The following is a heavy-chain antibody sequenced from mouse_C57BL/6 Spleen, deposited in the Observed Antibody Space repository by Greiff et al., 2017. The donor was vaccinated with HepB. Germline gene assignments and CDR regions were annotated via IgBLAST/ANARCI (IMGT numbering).Heavy chain of an antibody. CDR2: INPSSGYT. CDR3: ARYDYDWGYFDY. CDR1: GYTFTSYW. V-gene: IGHV1-7*01. Sequence: VQVVESGAELAKPGASVKLSCKASGYTFTSYWMHWVKQRPGQGLEWIGYINPSSGYTKYNQKFKDKATLTADKSSSTAYMQLSSLTYEDSAVYYCARYDYDWGYFDYWGQGTTLTVSS. J-gene: IGHJ2*01. D-gene: IGHD2-4*01.